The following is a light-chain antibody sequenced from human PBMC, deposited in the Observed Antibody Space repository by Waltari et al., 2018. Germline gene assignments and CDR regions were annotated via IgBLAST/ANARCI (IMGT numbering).Light chain of an antibody. CDR2: GVT. Sequence: QSALTQPRSVSGSPGQSVSISCTGISNVADSNFVSWYQQHPGKAPKLIIFGVTQRPSGVPNPFSGSKADNTASLTISGLQAEEEADYDCCSYAGSQAEAFGGGTKLTVL. V-gene: IGLV2-11*01. J-gene: IGLJ3*02. CDR3: CSYAGSQAEA. CDR1: SNVADSNF.